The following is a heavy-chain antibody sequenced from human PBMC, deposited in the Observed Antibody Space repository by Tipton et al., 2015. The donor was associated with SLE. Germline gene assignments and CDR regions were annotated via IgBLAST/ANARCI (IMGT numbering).Heavy chain of an antibody. CDR3: ARHSGSCGGDCFYYFDY. CDR1: GFTFSSYA. V-gene: IGHV3-64*04. J-gene: IGHJ4*02. Sequence: SLRLSCSASGFTFSSYAMHWVRQAPGKGLEYVSAISSNGGSTYYADSVKGRFTISRDNSKNTLYLQMNSLRAEDTAVYYCARHSGSCGGDCFYYFDYWGQGTLVTVSS. D-gene: IGHD2-21*01. CDR2: ISSNGGST.